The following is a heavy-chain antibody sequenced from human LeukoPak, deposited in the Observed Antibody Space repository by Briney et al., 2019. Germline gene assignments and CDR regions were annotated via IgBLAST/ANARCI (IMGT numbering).Heavy chain of an antibody. CDR1: GGSISSSTYY. J-gene: IGHJ4*02. V-gene: IGHV4-39*07. CDR2: IYYSGST. D-gene: IGHD2-21*02. Sequence: PSETLSLTCTVSGGSISSSTYYWGRIRQPPGTGLEWIGSIYYSGSTYYNPSLKSRVTISVDTSKNQFSLKLSSVPAADTAVYYCARDRMAYCGGDCYSGDYWGQGTLVTVSS. CDR3: ARDRMAYCGGDCYSGDY.